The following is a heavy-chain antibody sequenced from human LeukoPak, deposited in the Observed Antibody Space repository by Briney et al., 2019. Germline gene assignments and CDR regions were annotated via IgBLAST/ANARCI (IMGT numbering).Heavy chain of an antibody. CDR3: ARVGGYYDFWSGYLRHAGYFDY. D-gene: IGHD3-3*01. CDR1: GFTFSSYS. V-gene: IGHV3-21*01. CDR2: ISSSSSYI. Sequence: PGGSLRLSCAASGFTFSSYSMNWVRQAPGKGLEWVSSISSSSSYIYYADSVKGRFTISRDNAKNSLYLQMNSLRAEDTAVYYCARVGGYYDFWSGYLRHAGYFDYWGQGTLVTVSS. J-gene: IGHJ4*02.